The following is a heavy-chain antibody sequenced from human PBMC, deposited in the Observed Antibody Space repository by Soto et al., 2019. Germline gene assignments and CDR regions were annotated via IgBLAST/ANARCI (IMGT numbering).Heavy chain of an antibody. J-gene: IGHJ4*02. Sequence: QVQLVESGGGVVQPGRSLRLSCAASGFTFSSYAMHWVRQAPGKGLEWVAVISYDGSNKYYADSVKGRFTISRDNSKNTLYLQMNSLRAEDTAVYYCASPPFPLCSGGSCYLGDRDDYWGQGTLVTVSS. CDR2: ISYDGSNK. D-gene: IGHD2-15*01. V-gene: IGHV3-30-3*01. CDR1: GFTFSSYA. CDR3: ASPPFPLCSGGSCYLGDRDDY.